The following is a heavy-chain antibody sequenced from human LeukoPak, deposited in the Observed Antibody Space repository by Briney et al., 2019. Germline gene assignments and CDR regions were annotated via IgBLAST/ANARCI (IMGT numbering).Heavy chain of an antibody. Sequence: SETLSLTCTVSGGSISSYYWSWIRQPPGKGLEWIGSRYYRGSTYYNPSLKSRVTISEDTSKNHFSLKLTSVTAADTATYYCARETSLAGFASGLGFNYWGQGILVTVSS. D-gene: IGHD6-19*01. CDR2: RYYRGST. CDR1: GGSISSYY. CDR3: ARETSLAGFASGLGFNY. J-gene: IGHJ4*02. V-gene: IGHV4-59*01.